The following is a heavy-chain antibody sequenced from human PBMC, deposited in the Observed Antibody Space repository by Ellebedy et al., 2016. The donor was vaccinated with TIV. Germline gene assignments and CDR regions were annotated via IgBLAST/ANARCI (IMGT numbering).Heavy chain of an antibody. CDR1: GGSISSSSYY. V-gene: IGHV4-39*07. Sequence: SETLSLTCTVSGGSISSSSYYWSWIRQPPGKGLEWIGSIYYLGTTNYNPSLMSRLTQSVDTSKNQFSLRLSSVTAADTAVYYCARTVAGTIYYFDSWGQGALVTVSS. CDR2: IYYLGTT. CDR3: ARTVAGTIYYFDS. D-gene: IGHD6-13*01. J-gene: IGHJ4*02.